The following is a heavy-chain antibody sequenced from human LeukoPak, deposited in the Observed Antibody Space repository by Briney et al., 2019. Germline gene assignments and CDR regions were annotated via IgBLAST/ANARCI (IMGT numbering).Heavy chain of an antibody. V-gene: IGHV3-9*01. Sequence: GGSLRLSCAASGFTFDDYVMHWVRQAPGKGLEWVSGISWNSRSIGYADSVKGRFTISRDNAKKFLYLQVNSLRAEDTASYYCTKGEIYGMDVWGQGTTVTVSS. J-gene: IGHJ6*02. CDR3: TKGEIYGMDV. CDR1: GFTFDDYV. CDR2: ISWNSRSI.